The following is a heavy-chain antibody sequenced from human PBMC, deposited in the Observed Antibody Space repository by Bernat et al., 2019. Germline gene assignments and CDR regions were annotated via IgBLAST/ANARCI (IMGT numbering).Heavy chain of an antibody. J-gene: IGHJ3*02. CDR1: GFTFSSYG. V-gene: IGHV3-33*01. CDR3: ARENCSGGSCPRYYAFDI. Sequence: QVQLVESGGGVVQPGRSLRLSCAASGFTFSSYGMHWVRQAPGEGLEWVAVIWYDGSNKYYADSVKGRFTISRDNSKNTLYLQMNSLRAEDTAVYYCARENCSGGSCPRYYAFDIWGQGTMVTVSS. CDR2: IWYDGSNK. D-gene: IGHD2-15*01.